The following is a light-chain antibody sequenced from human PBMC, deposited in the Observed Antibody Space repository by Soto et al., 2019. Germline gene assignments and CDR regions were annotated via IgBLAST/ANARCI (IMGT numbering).Light chain of an antibody. V-gene: IGKV2-40*01. Sequence: DIVLTQSPLFLPVTPGEPASISCRSSQSPLDSDDGNTYLDWYLQQPGQSPQLLIYMASSRASGVPDRFSGSGSNSDFTLRISGVEAEDVGVDYGMKHIDFPWTFGQGT. J-gene: IGKJ2*01. CDR1: QSPLDSDDGNTY. CDR3: MKHIDFPWT. CDR2: MAS.